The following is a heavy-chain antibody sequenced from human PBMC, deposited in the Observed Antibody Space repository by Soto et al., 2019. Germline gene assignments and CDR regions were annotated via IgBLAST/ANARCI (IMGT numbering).Heavy chain of an antibody. CDR1: GFTFSSYG. Sequence: QVQLVESGGGVVQPGRSLRLSCAASGFTFSSYGMHWVRQAPGKGLEWVAVIWYDGSNKYYADSVKGRFTISRDNSKNTLYLQMNSLRAEDTAVYYCARVGSSAGAGWYYYYGMDVWGQGTTVTVSS. J-gene: IGHJ6*02. D-gene: IGHD6-13*01. CDR3: ARVGSSAGAGWYYYYGMDV. V-gene: IGHV3-33*01. CDR2: IWYDGSNK.